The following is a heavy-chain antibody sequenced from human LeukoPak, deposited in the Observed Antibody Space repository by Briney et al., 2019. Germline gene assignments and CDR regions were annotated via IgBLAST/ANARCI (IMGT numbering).Heavy chain of an antibody. J-gene: IGHJ4*02. D-gene: IGHD6-6*01. CDR2: ISGSGGST. CDR3: AKELISIAAYYFDY. Sequence: GGSLRLSCAASGFTFSSYWMTWVRQAPGRGLEWVSAISGSGGSTYYADSVKGRFAISRDNSKNTLYLQMNSLRAEDTAVYYCAKELISIAAYYFDYWGQGTLVTVSS. V-gene: IGHV3-23*01. CDR1: GFTFSSYW.